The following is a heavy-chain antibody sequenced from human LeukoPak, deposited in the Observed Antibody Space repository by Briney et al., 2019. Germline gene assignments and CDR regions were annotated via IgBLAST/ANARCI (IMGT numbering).Heavy chain of an antibody. D-gene: IGHD3-10*01. CDR2: IIPIFGTA. V-gene: IGHV1-69*01. CDR3: ARAYGSGSRTPRHFDY. Sequence: SVKVSCTASGGTFSSYAISWVRQAPGQGLEWMGGIIPIFGTANYAQKFQGRVTITADESTSTAYMELSSLRSEDTAVYYCARAYGSGSRTPRHFDYWGQGTLVTVSS. CDR1: GGTFSSYA. J-gene: IGHJ4*02.